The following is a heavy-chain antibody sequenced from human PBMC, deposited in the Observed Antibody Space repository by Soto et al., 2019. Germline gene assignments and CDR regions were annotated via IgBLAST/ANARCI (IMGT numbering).Heavy chain of an antibody. CDR1: GGSISSYY. Sequence: QVQLQESGPGLVKPSETLSLTCTVSGGSISSYYWSWIRQPPGKGLEWIGYIYYSGSTNYNPSLKSRVTISVDTSKNQFSLKLSSVTAADTAVYDCARGIHCTSCYYYYYYGMDVWGQGTTVTVSS. CDR3: ARGIHCTSCYYYYYYGMDV. J-gene: IGHJ6*02. CDR2: IYYSGST. V-gene: IGHV4-59*01. D-gene: IGHD2-2*01.